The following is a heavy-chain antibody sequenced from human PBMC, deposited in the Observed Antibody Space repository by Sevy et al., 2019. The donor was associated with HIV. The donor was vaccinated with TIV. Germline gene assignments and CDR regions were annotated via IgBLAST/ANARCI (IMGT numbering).Heavy chain of an antibody. V-gene: IGHV3-30-3*01. D-gene: IGHD3-10*01. CDR2: ISYDGSNK. CDR3: ARGAVEGVIGAFGY. Sequence: GGSLRLSCAASGFTFSSYAMHWVRQAPGKGLEWVAVISYDGSNKYYADSVKGRFTISRGNSKNTLYLQMNSLRAEDTAVYYCARGAVEGVIGAFGYWGQGTLVTVSS. J-gene: IGHJ4*02. CDR1: GFTFSSYA.